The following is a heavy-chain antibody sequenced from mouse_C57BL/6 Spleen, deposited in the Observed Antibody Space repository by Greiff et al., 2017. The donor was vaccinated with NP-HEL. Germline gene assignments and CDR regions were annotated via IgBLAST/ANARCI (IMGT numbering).Heavy chain of an antibody. J-gene: IGHJ4*01. D-gene: IGHD1-1*02. CDR2: IDPETGGT. V-gene: IGHV1-15*01. CDR1: GYTFTDYE. Sequence: QVQLQQSGAELVRPGASVTLSCKASGYTFTDYEMHWVKQTPVHGLEWIGAIDPETGGTAYNQKFKGKAILTADKSSSTAYMELRSLTSEDSAVYYCTRDGGSYRANYAMDYWGQGTSVTVSS. CDR3: TRDGGSYRANYAMDY.